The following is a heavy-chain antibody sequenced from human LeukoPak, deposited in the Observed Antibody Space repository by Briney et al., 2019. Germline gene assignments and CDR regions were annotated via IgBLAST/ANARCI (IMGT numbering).Heavy chain of an antibody. D-gene: IGHD3-22*01. V-gene: IGHV4-39*07. CDR3: ASHYYDSSGYYFFAFDI. CDR2: IFYSGNT. CDR1: GGFISSSSYY. Sequence: ASETLSLTCTVSGGFISSSSYYWGWIRQPPGKGLEWIGSIFYSGNTYYNPSLKSRVTISVDTSKNQFSLKLSSVSAADTAVYYCASHYYDSSGYYFFAFDIWGQGTMVTVSS. J-gene: IGHJ3*02.